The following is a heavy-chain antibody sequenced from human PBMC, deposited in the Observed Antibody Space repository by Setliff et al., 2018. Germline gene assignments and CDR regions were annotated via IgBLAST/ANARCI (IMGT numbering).Heavy chain of an antibody. J-gene: IGHJ6*03. CDR3: ARSRYTSRWYEMSAMDV. V-gene: IGHV3-23*01. D-gene: IGHD6-13*01. CDR1: GFTFNNYV. CDR2: ISGSGGST. Sequence: LRLSCEASGFTFNNYVMSWVRQAPGKGLEWVSGISGSGGSTYYADSVRGRFNISRDISKNTLYVQMNSLRPEDTAVYYCARSRYTSRWYEMSAMDVWGKGTTVTVSS.